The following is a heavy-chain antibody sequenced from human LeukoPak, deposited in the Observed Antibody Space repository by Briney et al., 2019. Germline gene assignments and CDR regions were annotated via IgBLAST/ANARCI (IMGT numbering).Heavy chain of an antibody. V-gene: IGHV3-9*01. CDR3: AKAAVTFYYFDY. CDR2: ISWNSGSI. J-gene: IGHJ4*02. D-gene: IGHD4-11*01. Sequence: GGSLRLSCAASGFTFSSYAMSWVRQAPGKGLEWVSGISWNSGSIGYADSVKGRFTISRDNAKNSLYLQMNSLRAEDTALYYCAKAAVTFYYFDYWGQGTLVTVSS. CDR1: GFTFSSYA.